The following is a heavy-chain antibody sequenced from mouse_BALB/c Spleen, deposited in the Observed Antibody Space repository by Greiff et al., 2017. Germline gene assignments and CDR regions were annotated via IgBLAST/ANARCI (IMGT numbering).Heavy chain of an antibody. CDR1: GFAFSSYD. J-gene: IGHJ4*01. CDR3: ARPRDYAMDY. V-gene: IGHV5-12-1*01. CDR2: ISSGGGST. Sequence: EVKLVESGGGLVKPGGSLKLSCAASGFAFSSYDMSWVRQTPEKRLEWVAYISSGGGSTYYPDTVKGRFTISRDNAKNTLYLQMSSLKSEDTAMYYCARPRDYAMDYWGQGTSVTVSS.